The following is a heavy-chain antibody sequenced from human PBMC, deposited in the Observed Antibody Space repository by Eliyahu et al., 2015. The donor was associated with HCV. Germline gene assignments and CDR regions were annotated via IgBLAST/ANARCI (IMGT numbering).Heavy chain of an antibody. D-gene: IGHD5-18*01. V-gene: IGHV3-21*01. CDR3: ARDRGYSFDY. J-gene: IGHJ4*02. CDR1: GFTFXXYS. CDR2: ISXSSSYI. Sequence: EVQLVESGGGLVKPGGSLRLSCAASGFTFXXYSMXWXRQAPGKGLEWVSSISXSSSYIYYADSVKGRFTISRDNAKNSLYLQMNSLRAEDTAVYYCARDRGYSFDYWGQGTLVTVSS.